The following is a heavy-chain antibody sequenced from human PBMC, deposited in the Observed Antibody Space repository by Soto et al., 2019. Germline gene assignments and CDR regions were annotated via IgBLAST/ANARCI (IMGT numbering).Heavy chain of an antibody. V-gene: IGHV3-15*01. CDR1: GFTFSNAW. Sequence: PGGSLRLSCAASGFTFSNAWMSWVRQAPGKGLEWVGRIKSKTDGGTTDYAAPVKGRFTISRDDSKNTLYLQMNSLKTEDTAVYYSTIYSDLLNVGYGLDVWGQGTTVTVSS. CDR3: TIYSDLLNVGYGLDV. D-gene: IGHD2-21*01. CDR2: IKSKTDGGTT. J-gene: IGHJ6*02.